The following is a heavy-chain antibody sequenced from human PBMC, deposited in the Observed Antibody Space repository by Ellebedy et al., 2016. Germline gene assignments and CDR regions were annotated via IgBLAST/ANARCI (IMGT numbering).Heavy chain of an antibody. CDR3: ARLGSPHYLSPQFDF. V-gene: IGHV5-51*01. Sequence: GESLKISCKGSGYDFFGYWIGWVRQMPGKGLEWMGIVYHDRSDSRYSPSFQGQVSISADKSINTAYLQWSSLKASDTAMYFCARLGSPHYLSPQFDFWGQGTLVTVSS. CDR2: VYHDRSDS. D-gene: IGHD3-16*01. CDR1: GYDFFGYW. J-gene: IGHJ4*02.